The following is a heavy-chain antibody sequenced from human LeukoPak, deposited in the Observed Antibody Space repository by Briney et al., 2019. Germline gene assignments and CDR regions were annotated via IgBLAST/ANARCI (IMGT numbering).Heavy chain of an antibody. J-gene: IGHJ5*02. D-gene: IGHD2-2*01. CDR3: XXVYCXSTSCYSWFDP. V-gene: IGHV4-34*01. CDR2: INHSGST. CDR1: GGSFSGYY. Sequence: SETLSLTCAVYGGSFSGYYWSWIRQPPGKGLEWIGEINHSGSTNYNPSLKSRVTISVDTSKNQFSLKLSSVTAADTAVYYCXXVYCXSTSCYSWFDPRGQGTLVTVSS.